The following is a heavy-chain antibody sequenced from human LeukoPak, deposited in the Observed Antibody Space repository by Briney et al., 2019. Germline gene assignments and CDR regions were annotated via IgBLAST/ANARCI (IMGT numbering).Heavy chain of an antibody. D-gene: IGHD3-16*02. CDR2: TSGSGRST. Sequence: GGSLRLACAASGFTFSSCAMSWVRQARGKGLEWVPATSGSGRSTYYADSVKRRFTIPRDNSKNTLYLQMNRLSAEDTAVYSCAKPHMITSGGIIVPHFDYWGQGTLVTVSS. CDR3: AKPHMITSGGIIVPHFDY. J-gene: IGHJ4*02. V-gene: IGHV3-23*01. CDR1: GFTFSSCA.